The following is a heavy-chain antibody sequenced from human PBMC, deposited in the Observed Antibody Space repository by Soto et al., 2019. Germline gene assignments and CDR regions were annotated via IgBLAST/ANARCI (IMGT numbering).Heavy chain of an antibody. CDR3: ARVRGIGYGQSGRVYYYGMDV. V-gene: IGHV1-2*04. Sequence: GASVKVSCKASGYTFTGYYMHWVRQAPGQGLEWMGWINPNSGGTNYAQKFQGWVTMTRDTSISTAYMELSRLRSDVTAVYYCARVRGIGYGQSGRVYYYGMDVWGQGTTVTVSS. J-gene: IGHJ6*02. CDR1: GYTFTGYY. D-gene: IGHD5-12*01. CDR2: INPNSGGT.